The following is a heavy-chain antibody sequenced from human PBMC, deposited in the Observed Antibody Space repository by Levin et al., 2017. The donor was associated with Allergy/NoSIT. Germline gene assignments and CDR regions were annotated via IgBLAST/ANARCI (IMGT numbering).Heavy chain of an antibody. D-gene: IGHD2-21*01. J-gene: IGHJ4*02. Sequence: SETLSLTCSVSGGSTRLGGYSWVWIRQHPVKGLEWLGYIYYSGETFYNPSVESRLVISHDTSENQFSLKLTSLTAAATAVYYGVMAQTGNVSPFDFWGPGTLVTVSS. CDR2: IYYSGET. V-gene: IGHV4-31*03. CDR3: VMAQTGNVSPFDF. CDR1: GGSTRLGGYS.